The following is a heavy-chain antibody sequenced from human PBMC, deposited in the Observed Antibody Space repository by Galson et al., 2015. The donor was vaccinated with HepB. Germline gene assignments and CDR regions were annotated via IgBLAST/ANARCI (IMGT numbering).Heavy chain of an antibody. Sequence: SETLSLTCIVSDASISHYYWSWIRQPPGKGLEWIGYSYSRGSTNYNPSLRSRLTISVDTSKNQLSLQLTSVTSADTAVNYCARVKSIGDSRVDTMDVWGQGTTVTVSS. CDR2: SYSRGST. D-gene: IGHD2-21*01. CDR1: DASISHYY. CDR3: ARVKSIGDSRVDTMDV. V-gene: IGHV4-59*01. J-gene: IGHJ6*02.